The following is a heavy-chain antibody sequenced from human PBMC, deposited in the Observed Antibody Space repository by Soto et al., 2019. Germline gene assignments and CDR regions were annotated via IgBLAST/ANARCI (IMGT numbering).Heavy chain of an antibody. V-gene: IGHV3-7*01. CDR2: IKQDGSEK. J-gene: IGHJ4*02. CDR3: ARDPDSTGYYLYFDY. Sequence: GGSLRLSCAASGFTFSSYWMSWVRQAPGKGLEWVANIKQDGSEKYYVDSVKGRFSISRDNAKNSLYLQMSSLRAEDTAVYFCARDPDSTGYYLYFDYWGQGTLVTVSS. CDR1: GFTFSSYW. D-gene: IGHD3-22*01.